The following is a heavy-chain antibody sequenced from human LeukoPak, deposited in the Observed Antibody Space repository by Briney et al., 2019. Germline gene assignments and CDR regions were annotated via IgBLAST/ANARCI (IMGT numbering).Heavy chain of an antibody. Sequence: GGSLRLSCAASGFTFSSYAMHWVRQAPGKGLEWVAVISYDGNNKYYADSVKGRFTISRDNSKNTLYLQMNSLRAEDTAVYYCASPGAYSYGRTSYYYYGMDVWGQGTTVTVSS. J-gene: IGHJ6*02. CDR1: GFTFSSYA. V-gene: IGHV3-30-3*01. D-gene: IGHD5-18*01. CDR3: ASPGAYSYGRTSYYYYGMDV. CDR2: ISYDGNNK.